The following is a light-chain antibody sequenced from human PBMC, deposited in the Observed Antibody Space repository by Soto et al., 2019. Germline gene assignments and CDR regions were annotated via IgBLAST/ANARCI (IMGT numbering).Light chain of an antibody. J-gene: IGKJ2*01. V-gene: IGKV3-11*01. CDR2: DAS. CDR3: QQRRNWPPYT. CDR1: QSVGSY. Sequence: EIVLTQSPATLSLSPGERATLSCRASQSVGSYLAWYQQKPGQAPRLLIYDASNRATGIPARFSGSGSGTDFTLTISSLEPEDFAVYYCQQRRNWPPYTFGPGTKLEI.